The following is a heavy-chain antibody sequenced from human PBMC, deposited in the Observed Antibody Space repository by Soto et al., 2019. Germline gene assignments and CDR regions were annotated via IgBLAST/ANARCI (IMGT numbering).Heavy chain of an antibody. J-gene: IGHJ5*02. CDR1: GGSLSSYY. D-gene: IGHD3-22*01. V-gene: IGHV4-59*01. CDR3: ARSVGHDYDRSGYYDNWFDP. Sequence: SVTLSLPCTVSGGSLSSYYWSWIRQPPGKRLEWIGYIYYSGRTNYNPCLKSRVTISVDTPKIQFSLKLSSVTAADTALYYWARSVGHDYDRSGYYDNWFDPWGQGTLVTVSS. CDR2: IYYSGRT.